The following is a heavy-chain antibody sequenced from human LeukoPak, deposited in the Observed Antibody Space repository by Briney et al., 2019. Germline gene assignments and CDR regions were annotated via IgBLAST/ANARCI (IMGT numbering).Heavy chain of an antibody. V-gene: IGHV4-31*11. J-gene: IGHJ4*02. CDR1: GGSISNGAYY. D-gene: IGHD1-26*01. Sequence: SETLSLTCAVSGGSISNGAYYWSWIRQHPGKGLEWIGYVYCTGNSYYNPSLKSRVTMSVDRSTDQFSLNLSSLTAADTAVYYCARASGANGYLFDYWGQGTLVTVSS. CDR3: ARASGANGYLFDY. CDR2: VYCTGNS.